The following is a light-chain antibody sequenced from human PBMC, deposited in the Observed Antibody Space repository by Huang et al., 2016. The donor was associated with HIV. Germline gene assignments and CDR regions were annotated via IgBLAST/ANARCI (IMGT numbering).Light chain of an antibody. CDR2: GAA. V-gene: IGKV3-15*01. J-gene: IGKJ2*01. CDR1: QSVGTT. Sequence: EIVMIQSPVTLSVSPGDRVTLSCRASQSVGTTLAWYHHKPGQAPRLLVPGAATRATGTAARCSGSGAGTEFTLTISSLQSEDFAIYYCQHYNDWPATFGRGTKLEI. CDR3: QHYNDWPAT.